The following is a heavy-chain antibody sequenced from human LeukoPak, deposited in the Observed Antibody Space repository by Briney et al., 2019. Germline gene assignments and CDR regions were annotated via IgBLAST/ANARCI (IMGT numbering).Heavy chain of an antibody. Sequence: PGGSLRLSCAASGFTFSSHSMHWVRQAPGKGLEWVAFIRYDGSSKYYADSVKGRFTISRDNSKNTLYLQMNSLRAEDTAVYYCAKDDRGFGGVIPTTAPDYGGQGSLVTVSS. J-gene: IGHJ4*02. V-gene: IGHV3-30*02. CDR3: AKDDRGFGGVIPTTAPDY. CDR1: GFTFSSHS. CDR2: IRYDGSSK. D-gene: IGHD3-16*02.